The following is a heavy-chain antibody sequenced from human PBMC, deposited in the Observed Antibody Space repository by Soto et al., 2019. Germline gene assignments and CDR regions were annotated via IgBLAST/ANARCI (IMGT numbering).Heavy chain of an antibody. J-gene: IGHJ4*02. CDR1: GGSISSYY. V-gene: IGHV4-59*08. Sequence: QVQLQESGPGLVKPSETLSLTCTVSGGSISSYYWSWIRQPPGKGLEWIGYIYYSGSTNYNPSLKSRVTISVDTSKNQFSLKLSSVTAADTAVYYCARGARYYASADFDYWGQGTLVTVSS. CDR3: ARGARYYASADFDY. D-gene: IGHD3-10*01. CDR2: IYYSGST.